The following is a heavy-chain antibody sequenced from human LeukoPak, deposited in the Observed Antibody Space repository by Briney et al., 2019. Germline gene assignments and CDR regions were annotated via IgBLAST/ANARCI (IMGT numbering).Heavy chain of an antibody. Sequence: SETLSLTCTVSGGSISSGGYYWSWIRQHPGKGLEWIGYIYYSGSTYYNPSLKSRVTISVDTSKNQFSLKLSSVTAADTAVYYCARGGGRYSYAPADYWGQGTLVTVSS. CDR3: ARGGGRYSYAPADY. J-gene: IGHJ4*02. D-gene: IGHD5-18*01. V-gene: IGHV4-31*03. CDR2: IYYSGST. CDR1: GGSISSGGYY.